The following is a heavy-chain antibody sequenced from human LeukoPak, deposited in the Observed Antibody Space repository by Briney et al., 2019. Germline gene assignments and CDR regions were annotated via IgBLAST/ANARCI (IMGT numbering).Heavy chain of an antibody. CDR2: INPNSGGT. CDR1: GYTFTGNY. V-gene: IGHV1-2*02. CDR3: AADPVYNGNGDAFDF. D-gene: IGHD4-23*01. Sequence: ASVKVSCKASGYTFTGNYIHWVRQAPGQGLQWMGWINPNSGGTNYGQKFQGRVTITRDMSTSTAYMELSSLSSEDTAVFYCAADPVYNGNGDAFDFWGQGTMVTVSS. J-gene: IGHJ3*01.